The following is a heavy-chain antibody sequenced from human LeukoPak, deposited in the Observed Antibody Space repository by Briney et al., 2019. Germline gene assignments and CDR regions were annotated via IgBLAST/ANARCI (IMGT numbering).Heavy chain of an antibody. CDR1: GLTFSSYA. V-gene: IGHV3-30-3*01. J-gene: IGHJ6*02. CDR3: ASGAAAGTKYYYGMDV. D-gene: IGHD6-13*01. Sequence: GRSLRLSCAASGLTFSSYAMHWVRQAPGKGLEWVAVISYDGSNKYYADSVKGRFTISRDNSKNTLYLQMNSLRAEDTAVYYCASGAAAGTKYYYGMDVWGQGTTVTVSS. CDR2: ISYDGSNK.